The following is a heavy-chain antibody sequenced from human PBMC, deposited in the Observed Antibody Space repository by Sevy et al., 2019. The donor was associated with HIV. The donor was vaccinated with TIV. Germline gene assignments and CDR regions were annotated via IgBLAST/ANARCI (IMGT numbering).Heavy chain of an antibody. V-gene: IGHV3-30-3*01. CDR1: GFTFSSYA. D-gene: IGHD3-22*01. Sequence: GGSLRLSCAASGFTFSSYAMHWVRQAPGKGLEWVAVISYDGSNKYYADSVKGRFTISRDNSKNTLYLQMNSLRAEDTAVYYCARDGHDSSGYYPWGQGTLVTVSS. CDR3: ARDGHDSSGYYP. CDR2: ISYDGSNK. J-gene: IGHJ5*02.